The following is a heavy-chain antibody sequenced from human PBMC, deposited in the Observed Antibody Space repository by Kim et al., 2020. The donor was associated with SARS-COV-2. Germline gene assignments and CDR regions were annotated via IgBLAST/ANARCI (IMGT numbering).Heavy chain of an antibody. CDR3: ARGVSSAWTLRAWFDP. CDR2: VDHSGTT. Sequence: SETLSLTCVVSGASISSSSCWSWVRQPPGKGLEWIGEVDHSGTTSYNVSLKSRVTISVDKSKNQFSLRLNSVSAAHTAVYYCARGVSSAWTLRAWFDPWG. J-gene: IGHJ5*02. D-gene: IGHD3-22*01. V-gene: IGHV4-4*02. CDR1: GASISSSSC.